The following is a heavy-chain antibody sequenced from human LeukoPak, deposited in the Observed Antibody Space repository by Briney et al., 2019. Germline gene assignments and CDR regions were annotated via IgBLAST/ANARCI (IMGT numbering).Heavy chain of an antibody. Sequence: GGSLRFSGAASGLTFSTYWMIWSPKAPGKGREGVGQIKGDGSEKYYADSVKGRFTISRDNARNSVYLQMNSLRAEDTAVYYCARDSPGTTFDHWGQGTLVTVSS. D-gene: IGHD1-7*01. V-gene: IGHV3-7*01. CDR2: IKGDGSEK. CDR3: ARDSPGTTFDH. CDR1: GLTFSTYW. J-gene: IGHJ5*02.